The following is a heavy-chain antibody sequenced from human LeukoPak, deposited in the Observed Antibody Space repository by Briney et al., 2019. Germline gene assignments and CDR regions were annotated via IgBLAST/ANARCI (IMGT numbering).Heavy chain of an antibody. D-gene: IGHD3-10*01. CDR1: GFTLSNYW. Sequence: GGSLRLSCAASGFTLSNYWMHWVRQAPGKGLVWVSYIDSDGITRYADSVKGRFTISRDDAENTLSLQMNSLRAEDTAVYYCARGGHASVDYWGQGTLVTVSS. CDR2: IDSDGIT. CDR3: ARGGHASVDY. V-gene: IGHV3-74*01. J-gene: IGHJ4*02.